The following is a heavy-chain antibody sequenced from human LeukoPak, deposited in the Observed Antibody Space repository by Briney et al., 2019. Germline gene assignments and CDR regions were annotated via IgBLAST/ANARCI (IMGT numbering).Heavy chain of an antibody. V-gene: IGHV3-21*04. CDR2: ISSSSSYI. CDR1: GFTFKTYT. D-gene: IGHD4-11*01. J-gene: IGHJ6*03. CDR3: AKDPHSRGYYYYYYMDV. Sequence: PGGSLRLSCAASGFTFKTYTMHWVRQAAGMGLEWVSSISSSSSYIFYADSVKGRFTISRDNSKNTLYLQMNSLRAEDTAVYYCAKDPHSRGYYYYYYMDVWGKGTTVTVSS.